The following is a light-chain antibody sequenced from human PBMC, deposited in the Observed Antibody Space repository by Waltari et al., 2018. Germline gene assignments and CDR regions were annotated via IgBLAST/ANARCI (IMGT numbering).Light chain of an antibody. CDR1: QIVGTW. CDR2: RAS. CDR3: QQYNSYSQS. J-gene: IGKJ2*03. Sequence: DIQMTQSPSTLSASVGDRVTITCRASQIVGTWLAWYQQKPGKAPNLLIYRASTLESGVPSRFSGSGSGTEFTLTISSLQPDDFATYYCQQYNSYSQSFGQGTKLEIK. V-gene: IGKV1-5*03.